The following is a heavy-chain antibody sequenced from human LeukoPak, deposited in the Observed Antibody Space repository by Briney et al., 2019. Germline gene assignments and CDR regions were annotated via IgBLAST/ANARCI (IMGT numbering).Heavy chain of an antibody. Sequence: ASVKVSCKGSRYIFTSYNMNWVRQAPGQGLEWMGIDNSSGGSTNYAQKFQGRVTMTRDTSTSTVYMELSSLRSEDTAVYYCARFAVHRRLTVAGQFGLDYWGQGTLVTVSS. V-gene: IGHV1-46*01. CDR1: RYIFTSYN. CDR3: ARFAVHRRLTVAGQFGLDY. CDR2: DNSSGGST. D-gene: IGHD6-19*01. J-gene: IGHJ4*02.